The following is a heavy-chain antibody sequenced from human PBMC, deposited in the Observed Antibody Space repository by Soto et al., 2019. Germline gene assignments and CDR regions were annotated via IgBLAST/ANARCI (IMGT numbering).Heavy chain of an antibody. CDR3: ARAGLIAAPRDFDY. J-gene: IGHJ4*02. CDR2: INHSGST. CDR1: CGSFSGYY. D-gene: IGHD6-13*01. Sequence: PSETLSLTCAFYCGSFSGYYWSWIRQPPGKGLEWIGEINHSGSTNYNPSLKSRVTISVDTSKNQFSLKLSSVTAADTAVYYCARAGLIAAPRDFDYWGQGTLVTVSS. V-gene: IGHV4-34*01.